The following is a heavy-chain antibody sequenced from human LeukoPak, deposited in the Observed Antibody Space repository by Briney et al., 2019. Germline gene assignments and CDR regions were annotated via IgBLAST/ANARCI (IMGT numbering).Heavy chain of an antibody. CDR2: IYYSGST. CDR3: ARDLSVWSGYSFDY. Sequence: PSETLSLTCTVSGGSISSSSYYWGWIRQPPGKGLEWIGGIYYSGSTSYNPSPKSRVTISVDTSKNQFSLKLSSVTAADTAVYYCARDLSVWSGYSFDYWGQGTLVTVSS. D-gene: IGHD3-3*01. J-gene: IGHJ4*02. V-gene: IGHV4-39*02. CDR1: GGSISSSSYY.